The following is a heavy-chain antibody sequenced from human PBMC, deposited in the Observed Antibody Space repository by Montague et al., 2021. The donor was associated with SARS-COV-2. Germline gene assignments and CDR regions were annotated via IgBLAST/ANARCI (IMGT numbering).Heavy chain of an antibody. CDR1: GGSIISGGYY. Sequence: TLSLTCTVYGGSIISGGYYWSWIRQHTGKGLEWIGYIYYSGSTYYNPSLKSRVTLSVDTSKDQFSLQLSSVTAADTAVYYCARGLYGSGSYYNWFDPWGQGTLVTVSS. V-gene: IGHV4-31*03. CDR2: IYYSGST. CDR3: ARGLYGSGSYYNWFDP. D-gene: IGHD3-10*01. J-gene: IGHJ5*02.